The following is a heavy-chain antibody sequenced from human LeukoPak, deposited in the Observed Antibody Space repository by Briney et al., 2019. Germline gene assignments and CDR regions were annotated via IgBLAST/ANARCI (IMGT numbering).Heavy chain of an antibody. CDR3: AKGQERESRLDS. J-gene: IGHJ4*02. CDR1: GFIFSSHG. V-gene: IGHV3-23*01. CDR2: ISPSGDVT. Sequence: GGSLRLSCAASGFIFSSHGMNWVRQAPGKGLEWVSGISPSGDVTYYADSVKGRFTISSDRSKNILFLQMNSLRAEDTALYFCAKGQERESRLDSWGQGTLVTVSS. D-gene: IGHD1-1*01.